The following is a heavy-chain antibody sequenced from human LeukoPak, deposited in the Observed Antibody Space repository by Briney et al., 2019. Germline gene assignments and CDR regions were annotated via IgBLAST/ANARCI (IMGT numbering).Heavy chain of an antibody. D-gene: IGHD3-10*01. Sequence: PSETLSLTCTVSGGSISSYYWSWIRQPPGKGLEWIGYIYYSGSTNYNPSLKSRVTISVDTSKNQFSLKLSSVTAADTAVYYCARSGITMVRGVIFDYWGQGTLVTVSS. CDR3: ARSGITMVRGVIFDY. J-gene: IGHJ4*02. CDR1: GGSISSYY. CDR2: IYYSGST. V-gene: IGHV4-59*01.